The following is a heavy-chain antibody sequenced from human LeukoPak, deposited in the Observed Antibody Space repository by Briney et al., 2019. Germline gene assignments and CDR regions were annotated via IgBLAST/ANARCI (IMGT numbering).Heavy chain of an antibody. CDR1: GFTFSIYG. CDR2: IQYDGNNK. CDR3: AKRLADAYGGSGMDY. V-gene: IGHV3-30*02. D-gene: IGHD4-23*01. Sequence: GGSLRLSCAASGFTFSIYGMHWVRQAPGKGLEWVAYIQYDGNNKYNADSVKGRFTISRDNSKNTLYLQMNSLRAEDTAVYYCAKRLADAYGGSGMDYWGQGTLVTVSS. J-gene: IGHJ4*02.